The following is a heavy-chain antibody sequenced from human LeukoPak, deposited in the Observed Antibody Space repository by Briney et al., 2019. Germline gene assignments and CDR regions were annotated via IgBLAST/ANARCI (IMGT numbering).Heavy chain of an antibody. J-gene: IGHJ5*02. CDR2: INPNSGGT. Sequence: ASVKVSCKASGYTFTGYYMHWVRQAPGQGLEWMGWINPNSGGTNYAQKFQGRVTMTRDTSISTAYMELSRLRSDDTAVYYCARGNSGSYWDWSDPWGQGTLVTHSS. D-gene: IGHD1-26*01. CDR3: ARGNSGSYWDWSDP. CDR1: GYTFTGYY. V-gene: IGHV1-2*02.